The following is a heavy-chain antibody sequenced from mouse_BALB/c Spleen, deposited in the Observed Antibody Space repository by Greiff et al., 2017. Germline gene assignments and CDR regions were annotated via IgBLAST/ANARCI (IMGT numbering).Heavy chain of an antibody. J-gene: IGHJ4*01. V-gene: IGHV1-87*01. D-gene: IGHD2-10*02. CDR2: IYPGDGDT. Sequence: QVQLQQSGAELARPGASVKLSCKASGYTFTSYWMQWVKQRPGQGLEWIGAIYPGDGDTRYTQKFKGKATLTADKSSSTAYMQLSSLASEDSAVYYCARERSMGNYAMDYWGQGTSVTVSS. CDR3: ARERSMGNYAMDY. CDR1: GYTFTSYW.